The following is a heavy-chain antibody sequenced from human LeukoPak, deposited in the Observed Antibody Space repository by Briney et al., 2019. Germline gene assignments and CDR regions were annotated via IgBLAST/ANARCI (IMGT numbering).Heavy chain of an antibody. CDR3: ARGPPNYGGFDY. V-gene: IGHV1-46*01. Sequence: GASVKVSFKASGYTFTIYYIHWVRQAPGQGLEWMGRINPSGGSTRYAQKFQGRVTMTRDTSTSTVYMELSSLRFEDTAVYYCARGPPNYGGFDYWGQGTLVTVSS. J-gene: IGHJ4*02. CDR1: GYTFTIYY. D-gene: IGHD4-23*01. CDR2: INPSGGST.